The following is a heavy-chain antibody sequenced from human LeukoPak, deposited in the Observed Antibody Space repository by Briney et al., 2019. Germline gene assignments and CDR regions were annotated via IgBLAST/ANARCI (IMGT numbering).Heavy chain of an antibody. CDR1: GGSFSGYY. Sequence: SETLSLTCAVSGGSFSGYYWTWIRQPPGKGLEWIGEINHSGSANYNPSLKSRVTISLDMSENQFSLKLASVTAADTAVYYCARGPPYYYDSSGSYRAAFDIWGQGTMVTVSS. D-gene: IGHD3-22*01. V-gene: IGHV4-34*01. J-gene: IGHJ3*02. CDR2: INHSGSA. CDR3: ARGPPYYYDSSGSYRAAFDI.